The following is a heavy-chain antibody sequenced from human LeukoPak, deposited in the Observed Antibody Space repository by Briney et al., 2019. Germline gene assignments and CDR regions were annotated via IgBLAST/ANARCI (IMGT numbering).Heavy chain of an antibody. CDR1: GFTFSSYE. CDR2: ISSSGSTI. CDR3: ARTGYSYGNGYYFDY. V-gene: IGHV3-48*03. J-gene: IGHJ4*02. Sequence: GGSLRLSCAASGFTFSSYEMNWVRQAPGKGLEWVSYISSSGSTIYYADSVKGRFTISRDNSKNTLYLQMNSLRAEDTAVYYCARTGYSYGNGYYFDYWGQGTLVTVSS. D-gene: IGHD5-18*01.